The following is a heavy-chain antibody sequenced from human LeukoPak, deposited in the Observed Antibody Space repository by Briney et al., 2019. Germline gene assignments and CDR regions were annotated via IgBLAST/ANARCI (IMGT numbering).Heavy chain of an antibody. D-gene: IGHD2-2*01. J-gene: IGHJ3*02. V-gene: IGHV4-4*02. CDR1: GGSISSSNW. CDR3: ARCIVVPAAMKARSDAFDI. CDR2: IYHSGST. Sequence: SETLSLTCAVSGGSISSSNWWSWVRQPPGKGLEWIGEIYHSGSTNYNPSLKSRVTISVDKSKNQFSLKLSSVTAADTAVYYCARCIVVPAAMKARSDAFDIWGQGTMVTVSS.